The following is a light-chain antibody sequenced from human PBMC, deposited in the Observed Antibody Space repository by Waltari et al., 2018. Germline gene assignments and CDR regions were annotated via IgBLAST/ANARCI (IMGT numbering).Light chain of an antibody. CDR2: ETN. Sequence: QSVLTQPPSVSAAPGQKVTISCSGSSSNIGNNYVSWYQHLPGTAPKLLIYETNGRPSGIPDRFSGSRSGTSATLGITELQTGDEADYYCGTWDTSLSAWVFGGGTKLTVL. J-gene: IGLJ3*02. V-gene: IGLV1-51*02. CDR1: SSNIGNNY. CDR3: GTWDTSLSAWV.